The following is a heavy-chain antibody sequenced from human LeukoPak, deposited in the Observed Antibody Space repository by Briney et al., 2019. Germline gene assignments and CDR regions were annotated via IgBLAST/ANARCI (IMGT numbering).Heavy chain of an antibody. V-gene: IGHV3-20*04. CDR2: INWNGGST. CDR3: ARNRAGYSYGSDFDY. J-gene: IGHJ4*02. CDR1: GFTFSSYR. Sequence: PGGSLRLSCAASGFTFSSYRMNWVRQAPGKGLEWVSGINWNGGSTAYADSVKGRFTISRDNAKNSLYLQMNSLRAEDTALYYCARNRAGYSYGSDFDYWGQGTLVTVSS. D-gene: IGHD5-18*01.